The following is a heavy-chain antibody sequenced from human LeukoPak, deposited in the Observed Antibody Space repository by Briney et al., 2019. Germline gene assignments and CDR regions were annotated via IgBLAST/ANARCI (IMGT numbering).Heavy chain of an antibody. V-gene: IGHV4-59*01. J-gene: IGHJ4*01. CDR3: ATRPADGSWYGVFDF. Sequence: SETLSLTCSVSGVSMTGYYWRWLRQAPGKAPEWIGYIYSSGSTNYNPSLKSRVTMSLEVSKKQFSLKLTFLAAADTAVYYCATRPADGSWYGVFDFWSRGTLVTVSS. D-gene: IGHD6-13*01. CDR1: GVSMTGYY. CDR2: IYSSGST.